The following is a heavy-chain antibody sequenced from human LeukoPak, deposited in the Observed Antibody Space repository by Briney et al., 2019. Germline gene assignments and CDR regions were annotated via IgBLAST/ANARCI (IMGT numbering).Heavy chain of an antibody. V-gene: IGHV4-30-4*08. CDR2: IYYSGSS. CDR3: ARRNDPYYFDY. D-gene: IGHD3-16*01. J-gene: IGHJ4*02. CDR1: GGSISSGDYY. Sequence: SQTLSLTCTVSGGSISSGDYYWSWIRQPPGKGLAWIGYIYYSGSSFYNPSLKSRLTISVDTSKNHFSLNLSSVTAADTAVYYCARRNDPYYFDYWGQGTLVTVSS.